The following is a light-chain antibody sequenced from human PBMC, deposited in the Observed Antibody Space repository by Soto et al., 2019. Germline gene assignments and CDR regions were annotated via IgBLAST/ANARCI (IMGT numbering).Light chain of an antibody. V-gene: IGLV2-8*01. CDR3: SSYAGSNTPYV. CDR2: EVN. Sequence: QSVLTQPPSASGSPGQSVTISCTGTSSDVGGYNYVSWYQHHPGNAPKLTIYEVNKRTSGVPDRFSGSKSGNTASLTVSGLQAEDEADYYCSSYAGSNTPYVFGTGTRSPS. CDR1: SSDVGGYNY. J-gene: IGLJ1*01.